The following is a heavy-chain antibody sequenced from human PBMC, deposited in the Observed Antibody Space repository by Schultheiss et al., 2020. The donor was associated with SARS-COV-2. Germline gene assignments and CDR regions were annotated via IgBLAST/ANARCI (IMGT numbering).Heavy chain of an antibody. CDR1: GGSISSYY. V-gene: IGHV4-59*12. Sequence: SETLSLTCTVFGGSISSYYWSWIRQPPGKGLEWIGYMYYSGSTNYNPSLKSRVTISVDTSKNQFSLKLSSVTAADTAVYYCARAIHYDFWSGYLYFDLWGRGTLVTVS. J-gene: IGHJ2*01. D-gene: IGHD3-3*01. CDR2: MYYSGST. CDR3: ARAIHYDFWSGYLYFDL.